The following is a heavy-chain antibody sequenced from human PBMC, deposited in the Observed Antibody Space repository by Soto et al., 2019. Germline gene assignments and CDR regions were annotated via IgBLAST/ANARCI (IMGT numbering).Heavy chain of an antibody. CDR3: AKDQGRGGGFLEWLLPENYYYYGMDV. J-gene: IGHJ6*02. CDR2: ISYDGSNK. D-gene: IGHD3-3*01. V-gene: IGHV3-30*18. Sequence: QVQLVESGGGVVQPGRSLRLSCAASGFTFSSYGMHWVRQAPGKGLEWVAVISYDGSNKYYADSVKGRFTISRDNSKNTLYLQMNSLRAEDTAVYYCAKDQGRGGGFLEWLLPENYYYYGMDVWGQGTTVTVSS. CDR1: GFTFSSYG.